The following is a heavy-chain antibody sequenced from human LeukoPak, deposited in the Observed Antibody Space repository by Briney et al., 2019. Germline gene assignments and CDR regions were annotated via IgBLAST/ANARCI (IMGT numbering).Heavy chain of an antibody. V-gene: IGHV3-30-3*01. CDR3: ARGRAVTGSTVIDY. CDR2: ISSDGSNR. CDR1: GFTFSSYA. D-gene: IGHD6-19*01. J-gene: IGHJ4*02. Sequence: GGSLRLSCAASGFTFSSYAMHWVRRAPGKALEWVATISSDGSNRYYSDSVKGRFTISRDNSKNTLYLQMNSLRPEDTAVFHCARGRAVTGSTVIDYWGQGTLVTVSS.